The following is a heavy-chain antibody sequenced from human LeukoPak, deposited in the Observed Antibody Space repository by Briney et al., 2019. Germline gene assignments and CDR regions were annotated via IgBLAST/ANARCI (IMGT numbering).Heavy chain of an antibody. CDR1: GGSFSGYY. CDR2: INHSGST. Sequence: SETLSLTCAAYGGSFSGYYWSWIRQPPGKGLEWIGEINHSGSTNYNPSLKSRVTISVDTSKSQFSLKLSSVTAADTAVYYCARAGRNYDFWSGYYHRAYYYYGMDVWGQGTTVTVSS. D-gene: IGHD3-3*01. V-gene: IGHV4-34*01. J-gene: IGHJ6*02. CDR3: ARAGRNYDFWSGYYHRAYYYYGMDV.